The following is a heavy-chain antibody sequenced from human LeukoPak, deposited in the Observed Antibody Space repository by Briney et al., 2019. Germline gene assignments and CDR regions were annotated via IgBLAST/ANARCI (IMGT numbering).Heavy chain of an antibody. CDR2: ISRSGGTT. CDR3: AKRGGTESFYYFYYMGV. J-gene: IGHJ6*03. Sequence: GGSLRLSCAASGFTFSSYDMTWVRQAPGKGLEWVALISRSGGTTYYADSVKGRFTISRDNSKNTLYLQMNSVSAEDTAEYYCAKRGGTESFYYFYYMGVRGKGTTVTV. CDR1: GFTFSSYD. D-gene: IGHD2-15*01. V-gene: IGHV3-23*01.